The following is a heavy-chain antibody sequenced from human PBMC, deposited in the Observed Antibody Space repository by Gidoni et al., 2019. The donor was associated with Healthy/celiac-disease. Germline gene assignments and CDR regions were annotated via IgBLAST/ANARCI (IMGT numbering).Heavy chain of an antibody. CDR2: ISYDGSNK. V-gene: IGHV3-30*04. CDR3: ARDRIAAAGDHNSYYYYYMDV. Sequence: QVQLVESGGGVVQPGRSLRLSCAASGFTFSSYAMHWVRQAPGKGLEWVAVISYDGSNKYYADSVKGRFTISRDNSKNTLYLQMNSLRAEDTAVYYCARDRIAAAGDHNSYYYYYMDVWGKGTTVTVSS. J-gene: IGHJ6*03. CDR1: GFTFSSYA. D-gene: IGHD6-13*01.